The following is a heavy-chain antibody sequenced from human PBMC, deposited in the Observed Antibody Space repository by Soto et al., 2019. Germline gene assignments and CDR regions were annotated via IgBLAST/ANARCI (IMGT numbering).Heavy chain of an antibody. Sequence: TSETLSLTCAVSGDSISSYYCMWIRQPPGKGLESIGYLHYGRSANYNPSLKSRVTLSVDTSTNQCSLTLSSMTAADTAVYYCARVGEQQLAHSFYYYYGMDVWGQGTTVT. CDR2: LHYGRSA. CDR1: GDSISSYY. D-gene: IGHD6-13*01. V-gene: IGHV4-59*01. CDR3: ARVGEQQLAHSFYYYYGMDV. J-gene: IGHJ6*02.